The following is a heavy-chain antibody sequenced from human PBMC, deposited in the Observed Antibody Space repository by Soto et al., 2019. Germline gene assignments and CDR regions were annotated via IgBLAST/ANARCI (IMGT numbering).Heavy chain of an antibody. J-gene: IGHJ2*01. CDR3: ARGKLDNRYFDL. V-gene: IGHV6-1*01. D-gene: IGHD1-1*01. Sequence: SQAFSLTCFISCDSFSSNIVAWNCIRKSPSRGLEWLGRTYYRSKWFHDFAISVNTRITINPDTSKNQFSLHLHSVTLDDTAVYYCARGKLDNRYFDLWGRGTLVTVSS. CDR1: CDSFSSNIVA. CDR2: TYYRSKWFH.